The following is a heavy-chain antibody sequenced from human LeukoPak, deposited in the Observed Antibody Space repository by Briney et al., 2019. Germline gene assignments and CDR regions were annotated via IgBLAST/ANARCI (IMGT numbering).Heavy chain of an antibody. CDR1: GFTFSSYA. Sequence: GGSLRLSCAASGFTFSSYAMNWVRQAPGKGLEWVSLISGTGGTTYYADSVKGRFSISRDNSKDTVDLQLNSLRADDTAVYYCAKAGGSMWYSPQFDYWGPGTPVTVSS. CDR3: AKAGGSMWYSPQFDY. CDR2: ISGTGGTT. V-gene: IGHV3-23*01. J-gene: IGHJ4*02. D-gene: IGHD6-13*01.